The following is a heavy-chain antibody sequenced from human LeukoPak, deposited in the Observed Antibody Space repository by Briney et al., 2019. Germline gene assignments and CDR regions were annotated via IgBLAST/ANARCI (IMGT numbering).Heavy chain of an antibody. Sequence: GASVKVSCKVSGYTLTELSMHWVRQAPGKGLEWMGGFDPEDGETIYAQKFQGRVTMARDTSISTAYMELSRLRSDDTAVYYCARGLYGDWFDPWGQGTLVTVSS. CDR1: GYTLTELS. CDR3: ARGLYGDWFDP. CDR2: FDPEDGET. D-gene: IGHD2-2*02. J-gene: IGHJ5*02. V-gene: IGHV1-24*01.